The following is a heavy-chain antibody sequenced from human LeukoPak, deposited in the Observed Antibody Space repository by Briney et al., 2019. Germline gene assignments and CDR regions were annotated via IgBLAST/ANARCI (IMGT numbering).Heavy chain of an antibody. CDR3: ARSRGSGFDY. D-gene: IGHD6-19*01. CDR1: GFTFSSYW. J-gene: IGHJ4*02. V-gene: IGHV3-74*01. Sequence: PGGSLRLSCAASGFTFSSYWMHWVRQAPGKGLVWVSNINSDGSTTIYADSVKGRFTISRDNAKNTLYLQMNSLRAEDTAVYYCARSRGSGFDYWGQGTLVTVSS. CDR2: INSDGSTT.